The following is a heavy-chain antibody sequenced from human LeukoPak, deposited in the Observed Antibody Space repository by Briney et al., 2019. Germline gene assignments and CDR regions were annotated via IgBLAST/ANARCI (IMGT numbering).Heavy chain of an antibody. Sequence: PGGSLRLSCAASGFTLSYYGMHWVRQAPGQGLEWMGWINPNSGGTNYAQKFQGRVTMTRDTSISTAYMELSRLRSDDTAVYYCARDIDYDYVWGSSYYFDYWGQGTLVTVSS. V-gene: IGHV1-2*02. J-gene: IGHJ4*02. CDR2: INPNSGGT. D-gene: IGHD3-16*01. CDR1: GFTLSYYG. CDR3: ARDIDYDYVWGSSYYFDY.